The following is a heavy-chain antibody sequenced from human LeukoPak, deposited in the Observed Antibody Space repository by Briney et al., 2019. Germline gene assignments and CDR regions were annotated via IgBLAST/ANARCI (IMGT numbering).Heavy chain of an antibody. D-gene: IGHD2-8*01. J-gene: IGHJ4*02. CDR3: ARERYNCTNGVCYSPIDY. V-gene: IGHV4-38-2*02. Sequence: PSETLSLTCTVSGYSISSGYYWGWIRQPPGTGLEWIGSIYHSGSTYYNPSLKSRVTISVDTSKNQFSLKLSSVTAADTAVYYCARERYNCTNGVCYSPIDYWGQGTLVTVSS. CDR1: GYSISSGYY. CDR2: IYHSGST.